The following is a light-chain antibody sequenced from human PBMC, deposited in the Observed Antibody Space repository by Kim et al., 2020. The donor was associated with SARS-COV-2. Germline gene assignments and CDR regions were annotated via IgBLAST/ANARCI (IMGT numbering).Light chain of an antibody. V-gene: IGKV3-20*01. CDR2: AAS. Sequence: PWHAATLSCRASQSVTSNYLAWYQQRPGQAPRLLIYAASKRAEGIPDRFSGSGSVADFTLTISRLEPEDFAVYYCQQYGGSPSFTFGQGTRLEIK. CDR1: QSVTSNY. CDR3: QQYGGSPSFT. J-gene: IGKJ5*01.